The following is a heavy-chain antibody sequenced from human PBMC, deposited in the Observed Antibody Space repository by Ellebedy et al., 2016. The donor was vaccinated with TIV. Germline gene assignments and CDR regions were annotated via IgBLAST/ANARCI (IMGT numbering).Heavy chain of an antibody. Sequence: MPSETLSLTCTVAGGSISTTYWTWMRQFPGKGLEWIGYIYYTGSTNYHPSLRGRVTISIDTSKNQFSLKLTSMTAADTAVYFCSRGLSWDGRDYWGQGALVTVSS. V-gene: IGHV4-59*01. D-gene: IGHD5-24*01. J-gene: IGHJ4*02. CDR1: GGSISTTY. CDR3: SRGLSWDGRDY. CDR2: IYYTGST.